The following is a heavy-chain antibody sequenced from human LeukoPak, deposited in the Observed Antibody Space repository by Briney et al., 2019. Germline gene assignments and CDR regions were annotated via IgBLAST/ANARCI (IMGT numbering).Heavy chain of an antibody. J-gene: IGHJ4*02. D-gene: IGHD3-10*01. V-gene: IGHV1-69*13. CDR2: IIPIFGTA. Sequence: GASVKVSCKASGGTFSSYAISWVRQAPGQGLEWMGGIIPIFGTANYAQKFQGRVTITADESTSTAYMELSSLRSEDTAVYHCASMVRGVIISWGQGTLVTVSS. CDR3: ASMVRGVIIS. CDR1: GGTFSSYA.